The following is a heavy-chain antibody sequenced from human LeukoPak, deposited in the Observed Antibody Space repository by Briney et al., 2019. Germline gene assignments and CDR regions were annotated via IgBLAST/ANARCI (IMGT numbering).Heavy chain of an antibody. D-gene: IGHD1-26*01. CDR2: IYYSGST. CDR3: EMHSGSYAYESYSDY. Sequence: SETLSLTCTVSGGSLSSSSYYWGWIRQPPGKGLEWIGSIYYSGSTYYNPSLKSRVTISVDTSKNQFSLKLSSVTAADTAVYYCEMHSGSYAYESYSDYWGQGTLVTVSS. J-gene: IGHJ4*02. CDR1: GGSLSSSSYY. V-gene: IGHV4-39*01.